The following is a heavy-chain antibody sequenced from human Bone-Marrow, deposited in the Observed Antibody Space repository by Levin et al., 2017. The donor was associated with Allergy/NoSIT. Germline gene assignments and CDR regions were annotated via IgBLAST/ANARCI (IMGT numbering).Heavy chain of an antibody. D-gene: IGHD3-3*01. CDR1: GFTFSSYG. V-gene: IGHV3-33*01. CDR3: ARDEGFWSGYDRYYYGMDV. J-gene: IGHJ6*02. CDR2: IWYDGSNK. Sequence: GGSLRLSCAASGFTFSSYGMHWVRQAPGKGLEWVAVIWYDGSNKYYADSVKGRFTISRDNSKNTLYLQMNSLRAEDTAVYYCARDEGFWSGYDRYYYGMDVWGQGTTVTVSS.